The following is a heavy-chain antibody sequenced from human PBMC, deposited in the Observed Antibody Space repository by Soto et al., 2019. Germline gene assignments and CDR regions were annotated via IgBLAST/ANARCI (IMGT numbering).Heavy chain of an antibody. Sequence: EVQLLESGGGLVQPGGSLRLSCAASGFTFNSYAMSWVRQAPGKGLEWVSGISGSGGGTHSADSVKGRFTISRNNSMNTLYLQMNSLRVEDTAVYYCATQAVGMPVEWLRPPFDSWGQGTLVTVSS. J-gene: IGHJ4*02. CDR2: ISGSGGGT. D-gene: IGHD3-3*01. CDR3: ATQAVGMPVEWLRPPFDS. V-gene: IGHV3-23*01. CDR1: GFTFNSYA.